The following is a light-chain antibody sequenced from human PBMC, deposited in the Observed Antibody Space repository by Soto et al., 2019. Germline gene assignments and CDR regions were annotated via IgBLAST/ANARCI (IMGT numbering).Light chain of an antibody. CDR2: DVS. CDR1: SSDIGGYNY. Sequence: QSALTQPRSVSGSPGQSVTISCTGSSSDIGGYNYVSWYQQHPGKAPKLMIYDVSKRPPGVPDRFSGSKSGNTASLTISGLQAEDEADYHCCSFAGSYTLGVFGGGTKLTVL. CDR3: CSFAGSYTLGV. V-gene: IGLV2-11*01. J-gene: IGLJ3*02.